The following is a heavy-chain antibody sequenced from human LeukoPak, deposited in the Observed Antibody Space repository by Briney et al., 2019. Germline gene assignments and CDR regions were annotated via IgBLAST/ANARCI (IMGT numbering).Heavy chain of an antibody. V-gene: IGHV3-43D*03. Sequence: GGPLRLSCAASGFTFDDYAMHWVRQAPGKGLQWISSINWVGDTSSYADSVKGRFTVSRDNTKGSLLQMHSLRSEDTALYYCAKDRQYGDYGGGDFFDSWGQGTLVTVSS. CDR2: INWVGDTS. J-gene: IGHJ4*02. D-gene: IGHD4-17*01. CDR3: AKDRQYGDYGGGDFFDS. CDR1: GFTFDDYA.